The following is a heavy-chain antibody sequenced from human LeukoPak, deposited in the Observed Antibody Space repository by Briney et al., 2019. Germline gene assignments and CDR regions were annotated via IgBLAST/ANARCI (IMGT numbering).Heavy chain of an antibody. Sequence: PSETLSLTCTLSGGSISSYYWSWIRQPPGKGLEWIGYIYYSGSTNYNPSLKSRVTISVDTSKNQFSLKLSSVTAADTAVYYCARGGIVAPNWFDPWGQGTLVTVSS. CDR3: ARGGIVAPNWFDP. CDR1: GGSISSYY. D-gene: IGHD1-26*01. V-gene: IGHV4-59*01. J-gene: IGHJ5*02. CDR2: IYYSGST.